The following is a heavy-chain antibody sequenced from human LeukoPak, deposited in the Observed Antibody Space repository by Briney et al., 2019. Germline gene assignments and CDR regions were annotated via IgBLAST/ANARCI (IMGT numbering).Heavy chain of an antibody. D-gene: IGHD5-12*01. V-gene: IGHV1-2*02. CDR2: INPNSGGT. CDR1: GYTFTGYY. CDR3: ARDNSGYDFGAFDI. J-gene: IGHJ3*02. Sequence: GASVKVSCKASGYTFTGYYMHWVRQAPVQGLEWMGWINPNSGGTNYAQKFRGRVTMTRDTSISTAYMELSRLRSDDTAVYYCARDNSGYDFGAFDIWGQGTMVTVSS.